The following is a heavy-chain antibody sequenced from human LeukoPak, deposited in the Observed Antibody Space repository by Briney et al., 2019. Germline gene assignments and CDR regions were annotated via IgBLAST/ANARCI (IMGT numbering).Heavy chain of an antibody. Sequence: PGGSLRLSCAASGFTFDDYAMHWVRQAPGKGLEWVSGISWNSGSIGYADSVKGRFTISRDNAKNFLYLQMNSLRAEDTAFYYCAKSSQYNMRNAGFDYWGQGTLVTVSS. CDR3: AKSSQYNMRNAGFDY. D-gene: IGHD1-1*01. J-gene: IGHJ4*02. V-gene: IGHV3-9*01. CDR2: ISWNSGSI. CDR1: GFTFDDYA.